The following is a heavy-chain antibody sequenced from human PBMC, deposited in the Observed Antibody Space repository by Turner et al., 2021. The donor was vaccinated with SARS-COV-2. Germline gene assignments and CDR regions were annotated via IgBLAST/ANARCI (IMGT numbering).Heavy chain of an antibody. CDR2: ISRNGGIT. Sequence: EVQLVASGGGVVQPGGSLRLSCSASGFSFSSYAMHWVRQTPGNGLEYVSAISRNGGITYYADSVKSRFTISRDNSKNTLYLQMSSLRAEDTAVYYCVKVSYWGQGTLVTVSS. CDR1: GFSFSSYA. J-gene: IGHJ4*02. CDR3: VKVSY. V-gene: IGHV3-64D*06.